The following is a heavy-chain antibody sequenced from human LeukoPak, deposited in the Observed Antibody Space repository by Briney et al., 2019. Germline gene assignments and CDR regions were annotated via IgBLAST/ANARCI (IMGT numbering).Heavy chain of an antibody. Sequence: PSVTLSLTCTVSGGSISSYYWSWIRQPAGKGLEWIGRIYTSGSTNYNPSLKSRVTMSVDTSKNQFSLKLSSVTAADTAVYYCARDRYYYDSSGYSTFDYWGQGTLVTVSS. V-gene: IGHV4-4*07. D-gene: IGHD3-22*01. CDR2: IYTSGST. CDR1: GGSISSYY. J-gene: IGHJ4*02. CDR3: ARDRYYYDSSGYSTFDY.